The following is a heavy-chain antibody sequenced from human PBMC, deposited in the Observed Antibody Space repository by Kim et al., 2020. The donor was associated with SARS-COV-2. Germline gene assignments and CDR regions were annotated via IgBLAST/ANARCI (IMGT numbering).Heavy chain of an antibody. V-gene: IGHV1-2*06. Sequence: ASVKVSCKASGYTFTGYYMHWVRQAPGQGLEWMGRINPNSGGTNYAQKFQGRVTMTRDTSISTAYMELSRLRSDDTAVYYCARTQAVDTAPGYWGQGTLVTVSS. CDR1: GYTFTGYY. CDR3: ARTQAVDTAPGY. D-gene: IGHD5-18*01. CDR2: INPNSGGT. J-gene: IGHJ4*02.